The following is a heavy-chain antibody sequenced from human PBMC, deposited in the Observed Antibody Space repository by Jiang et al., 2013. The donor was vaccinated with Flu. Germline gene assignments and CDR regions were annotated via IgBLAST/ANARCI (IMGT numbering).Heavy chain of an antibody. Sequence: GAEVKKPGASVKVSCKASGYTFTGYYMHWVRQAPGQGLEWMGWINPNSGGTNYAQKFQGRVTMTRDTSISTAYMELSRLRSDDTAVYYCARDYVHALWWRKELNAFDIWGQGTMVTVSS. CDR3: ARDYVHALWWRKELNAFDI. D-gene: IGHD2-21*01. CDR2: INPNSGGT. J-gene: IGHJ3*02. V-gene: IGHV1-2*02. CDR1: GYTFTGYY.